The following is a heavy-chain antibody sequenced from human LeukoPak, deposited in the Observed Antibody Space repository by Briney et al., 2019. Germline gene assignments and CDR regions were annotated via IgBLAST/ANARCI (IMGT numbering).Heavy chain of an antibody. CDR3: AAVLTGYYSPLDY. CDR1: GFTFSSYA. J-gene: IGHJ4*02. V-gene: IGHV3-23*01. CDR2: ISGSGDST. Sequence: GGSPRLSCAASGFTFSSYAMSWVRQAPGKGLEWVSSISGSGDSTYYADSVKGRFTISRDNSKNTLYLQMNSLRAEDTAVYYCAAVLTGYYSPLDYWGQGTLVTVSS. D-gene: IGHD3-9*01.